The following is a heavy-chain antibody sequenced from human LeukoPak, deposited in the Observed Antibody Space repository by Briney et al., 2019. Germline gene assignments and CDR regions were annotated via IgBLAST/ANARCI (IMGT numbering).Heavy chain of an antibody. Sequence: SETLSLTCTVSGGSISSGGYYWSWIRQHPGTGLEWIGYIYYSGSTYYNPSLKSRVTISVDTSKNQFSLKLSSVTAADTAVYYCARERSVGVPAAPVYYYGIDVWGQGTTVTVSS. J-gene: IGHJ6*02. CDR1: GGSISSGGYY. CDR3: ARERSVGVPAAPVYYYGIDV. D-gene: IGHD2-2*01. CDR2: IYYSGST. V-gene: IGHV4-31*03.